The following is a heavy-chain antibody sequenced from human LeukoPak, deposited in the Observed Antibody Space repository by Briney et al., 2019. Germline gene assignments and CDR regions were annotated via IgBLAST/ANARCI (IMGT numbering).Heavy chain of an antibody. D-gene: IGHD3-16*01. CDR2: ITSGSSYI. V-gene: IGHV3-21*01. CDR3: ARDKGGIGHYFDY. J-gene: IGHJ4*02. Sequence: GGSLRLSCAASGFTFSSYNMNWVRQAPGKGLEWVSSITSGSSYIYYADSVKGRFTISRDNAKNSLYLQMNSLRAEDTAVYYCARDKGGIGHYFDYWGQGTLVTVSS. CDR1: GFTFSSYN.